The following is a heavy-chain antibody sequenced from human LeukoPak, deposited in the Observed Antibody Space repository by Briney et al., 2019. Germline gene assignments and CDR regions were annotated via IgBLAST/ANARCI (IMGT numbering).Heavy chain of an antibody. CDR3: ARGGTEIYYYYYGMDV. D-gene: IGHD5-24*01. J-gene: IGHJ6*02. CDR2: VSYDGSSE. Sequence: GGSLRLSCAASGFTFSSYSIHWVRQAPGKGLEWVAVVSYDGSSENYADSVKGRFTISRDNSKNTLYLQMNSLRVEDTAVYYCARGGTEIYYYYYGMDVWGQGTTVTVSS. V-gene: IGHV3-30-3*01. CDR1: GFTFSSYS.